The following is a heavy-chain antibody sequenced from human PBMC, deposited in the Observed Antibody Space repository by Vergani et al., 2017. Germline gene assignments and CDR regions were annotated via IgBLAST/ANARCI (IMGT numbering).Heavy chain of an antibody. CDR1: GFSLSTSGMC. CDR2: IDWDDDK. Sequence: QVTLRESGPALVKPTQTLTLTCTFSGFSLSTSGMCVSWIRQPPGKALEWLARIDWDDDKYYSTSLKTRLTIFKDTSKNQVVLTMTNMDPVDTATYYCARINYYDSSGYIPDYWGQGTLVTVSS. J-gene: IGHJ4*02. V-gene: IGHV2-70*15. CDR3: ARINYYDSSGYIPDY. D-gene: IGHD3-22*01.